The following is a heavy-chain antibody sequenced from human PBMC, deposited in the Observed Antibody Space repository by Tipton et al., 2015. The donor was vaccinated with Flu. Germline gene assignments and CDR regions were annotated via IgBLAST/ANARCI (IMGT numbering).Heavy chain of an antibody. CDR2: ISWESSNI. V-gene: IGHV3-43D*04. D-gene: IGHD2-2*01. CDR1: GFTFDNFA. J-gene: IGHJ6*02. Sequence: SLRLSCVASGFTFDNFAMHWVRQAPGKGLEWVSLISWESSNIYYADSVKGRFTISRDNNKNSLYLQMSSLRAEDTALYYCAKAGPYCSSASCYRYGMDVWGQGTTVTVS. CDR3: AKAGPYCSSASCYRYGMDV.